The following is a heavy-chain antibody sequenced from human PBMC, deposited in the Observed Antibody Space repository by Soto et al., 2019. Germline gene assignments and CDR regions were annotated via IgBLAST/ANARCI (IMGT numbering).Heavy chain of an antibody. CDR1: GGSISSSNW. CDR3: AAATFDY. J-gene: IGHJ4*02. Sequence: TLSLTCAVSGGSISSSNWWTWVRQPPGKRLEWIGEIYHTGSTNYNPSLKSRLTISVDKSKNQFSLKLTSVTAADTAVYYCAAATFDYWGLGTLVTVSS. V-gene: IGHV4-4*02. CDR2: IYHTGST. D-gene: IGHD2-15*01.